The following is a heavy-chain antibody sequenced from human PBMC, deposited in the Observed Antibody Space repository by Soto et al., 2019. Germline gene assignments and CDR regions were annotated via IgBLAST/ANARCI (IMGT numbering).Heavy chain of an antibody. V-gene: IGHV4-4*02. CDR2: IYHSGST. J-gene: IGHJ6*02. CDR3: ARNDFWSGYYYYYGMDV. Sequence: QVQLQESGPGLVKPSGTLSLTCAVSGGSISSSNWWSWVRQPPGKGLEWIGEIYHSGSTNYNPSLNSRVTISVDKSKNHFSLKLSSVTAADTAVYYCARNDFWSGYYYYYGMDVWGQGTTVTVSS. CDR1: GGSISSSNW. D-gene: IGHD3-3*01.